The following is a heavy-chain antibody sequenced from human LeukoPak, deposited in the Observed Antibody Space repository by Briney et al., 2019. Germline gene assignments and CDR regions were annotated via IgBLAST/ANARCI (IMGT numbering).Heavy chain of an antibody. Sequence: GESLKISCKGSGYNFAIYYIAWVRQMPGKGLEWIGIIYPTDSDTTYSPSFQGQVTISADKSITTAYLQWSSLKASDTAMYYCARQEGQLLMLWGQGTLVTVSS. V-gene: IGHV5-51*01. CDR1: GYNFAIYY. CDR3: ARQEGQLLML. CDR2: IYPTDSDT. D-gene: IGHD2-2*01. J-gene: IGHJ4*02.